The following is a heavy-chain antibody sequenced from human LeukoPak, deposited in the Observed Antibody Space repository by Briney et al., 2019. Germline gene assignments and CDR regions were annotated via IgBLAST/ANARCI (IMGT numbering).Heavy chain of an antibody. V-gene: IGHV4-59*01. D-gene: IGHD3-10*01. CDR3: ARVPTYYYGSGSYRPHNWFDP. J-gene: IGHJ5*02. CDR1: GGSISSYY. Sequence: SETLSLTCTVSGGSISSYYWSWIRQPPGKGLEWIGYIYYSGSTNYNPSPKSRVTISVDTSKNQFSLKLSSVTAADTAVYYCARVPTYYYGSGSYRPHNWFDPWGQGTLVTVSS. CDR2: IYYSGST.